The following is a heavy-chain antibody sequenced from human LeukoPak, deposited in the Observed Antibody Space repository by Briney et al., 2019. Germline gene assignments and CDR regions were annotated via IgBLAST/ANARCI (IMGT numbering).Heavy chain of an antibody. CDR1: GGSISSGDYY. D-gene: IGHD3-22*01. CDR2: IYYSGST. CDR3: ARDYYYDSSGYPRGGMDV. V-gene: IGHV4-30-4*01. J-gene: IGHJ6*02. Sequence: SQTLSLTCTVSGGSISSGDYYWSWIRQPPGKGREGIGYIYYSGSTYYNPSLKSRVTISVDTSKKQFSLKLSSVTAADTAVYYCARDYYYDSSGYPRGGMDVWGQGTTVTVSS.